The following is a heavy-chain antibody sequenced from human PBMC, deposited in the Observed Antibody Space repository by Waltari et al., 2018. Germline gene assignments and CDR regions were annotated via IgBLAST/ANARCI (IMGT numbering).Heavy chain of an antibody. D-gene: IGHD6-13*01. CDR1: GFTFRNGW. CDR2: IKSTSKGGTT. J-gene: IGHJ4*01. CDR3: TTDGGIEEAGIFDYWG. V-gene: IGHV3-15*07. Sequence: EVQLVESGGDLVKPGGSFRLSCAASGFTFRNGWQSWVRQAPGKGLEWVGRIKSTSKGGTTDYAAPVKGRFTISRHDSTSTVYLQLNSLAREDTGVYYCTTDGGIEEAGIFDYWGGGHGTLVTVSS.